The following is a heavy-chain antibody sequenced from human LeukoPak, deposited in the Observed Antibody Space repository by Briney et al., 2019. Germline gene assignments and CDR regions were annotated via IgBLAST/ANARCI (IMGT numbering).Heavy chain of an antibody. CDR2: INHSGST. D-gene: IGHD6-19*01. J-gene: IGHJ4*02. CDR1: GGSFRGYY. V-gene: IGHV4-34*01. Sequence: SETLSLTCAVYGGSFRGYYWSWIRQPPGKGLEWIGEINHSGSTNYNPSLKSRVTISVDTSKNQFSLKLSSVTAADTAVYYCARSESPAVAGTVGFDYWGQGTLVTVSS. CDR3: ARSESPAVAGTVGFDY.